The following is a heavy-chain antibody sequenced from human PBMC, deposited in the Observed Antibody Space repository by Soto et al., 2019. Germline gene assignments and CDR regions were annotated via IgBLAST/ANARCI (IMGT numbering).Heavy chain of an antibody. CDR2: ISGSGGST. J-gene: IGHJ5*02. CDR3: AKHRGTLEMATNNWFDP. V-gene: IGHV3-23*01. D-gene: IGHD5-12*01. CDR1: GFTFSSYA. Sequence: GGSLRLSCAASGFTFSSYAMSWVRQAPGKGLEWVSAISGSGGSTYYADSVKGRFTISRDNSKNTLYLQMNSLRAEDTAVYYCAKHRGTLEMATNNWFDPWGQGTLVPVSS.